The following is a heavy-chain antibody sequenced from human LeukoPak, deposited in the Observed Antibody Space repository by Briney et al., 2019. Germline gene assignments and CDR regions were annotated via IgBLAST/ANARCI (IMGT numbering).Heavy chain of an antibody. J-gene: IGHJ5*02. CDR2: IYYSGST. CDR3: ARGMYYDILTGLPNWFDP. D-gene: IGHD3-9*01. Sequence: SETLSLTCTVSGGSISSYYWSWLRQPPGKGLEWIGYIYYSGSTNYNPSLKSRVTISVDTSKNQFSLKLTSVTAADTAVYYCARGMYYDILTGLPNWFDPWGQGTLVTVSS. V-gene: IGHV4-59*08. CDR1: GGSISSYY.